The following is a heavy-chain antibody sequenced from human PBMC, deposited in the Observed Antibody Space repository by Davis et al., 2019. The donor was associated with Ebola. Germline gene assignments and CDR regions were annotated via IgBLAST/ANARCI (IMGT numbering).Heavy chain of an antibody. V-gene: IGHV4-4*02. Sequence: SETLSLTCAVSGDSVSSRNWWSWVRQSPGKGLEWIGEIYHGGITKYNPSLKSRVTMSGDMSKNQFSLRLTSVTAPDTAMYYCARDYYDSNGYLYYFDSWGQGTLVTVSS. J-gene: IGHJ4*02. CDR1: GDSVSSRNW. CDR3: ARDYYDSNGYLYYFDS. D-gene: IGHD3-22*01. CDR2: IYHGGIT.